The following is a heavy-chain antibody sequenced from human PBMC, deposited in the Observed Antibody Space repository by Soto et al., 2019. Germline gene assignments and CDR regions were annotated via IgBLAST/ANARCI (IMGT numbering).Heavy chain of an antibody. V-gene: IGHV4-31*03. D-gene: IGHD5-18*01. CDR1: GGSISSAAYY. CDR3: AREYTYGSNFFDC. J-gene: IGHJ4*02. Sequence: SETLSLTCTVSGGSISSAAYYWSWIRQHPGKGLEWIGYVSHSGSTYYNPSLKSRVIISVDTSKNQFSLSLTSVTAADTAVYYCAREYTYGSNFFDCWGQGARVTVSS. CDR2: VSHSGST.